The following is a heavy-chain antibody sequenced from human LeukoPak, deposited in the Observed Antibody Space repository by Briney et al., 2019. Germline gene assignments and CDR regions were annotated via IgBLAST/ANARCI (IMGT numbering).Heavy chain of an antibody. V-gene: IGHV3-23*01. CDR1: GVTFSSYA. Sequence: GGSLRLSCAASGVTFSSYAMNWVRQAPGKGLEWVSAISDSGYRTYYADSVKGRFTISRDNSKNTLYLQMNSLRAEDTAIYYCAKWLTATQMFSLSHYSDCWGQGTLVTVSS. J-gene: IGHJ4*02. CDR3: AKWLTATQMFSLSHYSDC. CDR2: ISDSGYRT. D-gene: IGHD3-10*02.